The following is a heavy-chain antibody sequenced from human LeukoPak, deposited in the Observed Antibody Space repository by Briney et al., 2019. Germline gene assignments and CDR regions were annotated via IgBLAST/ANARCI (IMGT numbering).Heavy chain of an antibody. CDR3: ARDNEGGFDY. J-gene: IGHJ4*02. V-gene: IGHV1-46*01. CDR2: ISPLGGGGST. CDR1: GYTFTGYY. Sequence: ASVKVSCKASGYTFTGYYMHWVRQAPGQGLEWMAMISPLGGGGSTSYAQKFQDRVTMTRDMSTSTVVMEVNNLRSEDTAIYYCARDNEGGFDYWGQGTLVTVSS. D-gene: IGHD3-16*01.